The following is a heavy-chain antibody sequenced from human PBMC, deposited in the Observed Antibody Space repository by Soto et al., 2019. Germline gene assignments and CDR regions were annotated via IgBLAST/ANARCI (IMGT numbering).Heavy chain of an antibody. J-gene: IGHJ4*02. Sequence: EGSLRLSCAASGFTFSSYAMSWVRQAPGKGLEWVSAISGSGGSTYYADSVKGRFTISRDNSKNTLYLQMNSLRAEDTAVYYCAKFSDSSGWFSFDYWGQGTLVTVSS. CDR1: GFTFSSYA. CDR2: ISGSGGST. V-gene: IGHV3-23*01. CDR3: AKFSDSSGWFSFDY. D-gene: IGHD6-19*01.